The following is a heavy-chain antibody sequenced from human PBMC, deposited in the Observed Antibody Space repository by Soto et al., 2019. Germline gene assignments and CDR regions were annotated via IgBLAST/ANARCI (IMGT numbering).Heavy chain of an antibody. Sequence: GGSLRLSCAASGFTFSSYSMNWVRQAPGKGLEWVSSISSSSSYIYYADSVKGRFTISRDNAKNSLYLQMNSLRAEDTAVYYWAREDCSSTSCYYYFDYWGQGTLVTVSS. V-gene: IGHV3-21*01. J-gene: IGHJ4*02. CDR1: GFTFSSYS. CDR3: AREDCSSTSCYYYFDY. CDR2: ISSSSSYI. D-gene: IGHD2-2*01.